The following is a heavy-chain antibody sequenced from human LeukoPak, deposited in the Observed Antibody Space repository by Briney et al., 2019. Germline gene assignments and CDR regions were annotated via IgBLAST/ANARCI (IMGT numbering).Heavy chain of an antibody. J-gene: IGHJ5*02. CDR2: IYHSGST. Sequence: SETLSLTCAVSGGSISSGGYSWSWIRQPPGKGLEWIGYIYHSGSTYYNPSLKSRVTISVDRSKNQFSLKLSSVTAADTAVYYCARGRLYCSGGSCYSCWFDPWGQGTLVTVFS. CDR1: GGSISSGGYS. V-gene: IGHV4-30-2*01. D-gene: IGHD2-15*01. CDR3: ARGRLYCSGGSCYSCWFDP.